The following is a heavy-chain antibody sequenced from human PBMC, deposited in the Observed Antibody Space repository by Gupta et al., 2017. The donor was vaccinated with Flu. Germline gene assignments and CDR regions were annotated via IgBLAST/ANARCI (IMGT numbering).Heavy chain of an antibody. Sequence: EVQLVESGGGLVQPGGSLRLSCVVSGFTFSDHYVDWVRQAPGKGLEWVGRSRNKARSYSTEYAASVRGRVTISRDDSRNSVDLQMNSLKIEDTAVYYCVRVTTSGSMFDYDYWGLGTLVTVSS. CDR3: VRVTTSGSMFDYDY. CDR1: GFTFSDHY. CDR2: SRNKARSYST. J-gene: IGHJ4*02. D-gene: IGHD1-26*01. V-gene: IGHV3-72*01.